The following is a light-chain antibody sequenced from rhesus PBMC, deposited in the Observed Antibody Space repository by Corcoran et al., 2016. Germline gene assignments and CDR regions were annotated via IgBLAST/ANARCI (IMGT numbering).Light chain of an antibody. Sequence: DIQMTQSPSSLSASVGDRVTITCRASENVNNYLHWYQQKPGKAPKLLIYKASNLESGVPSRFSGSAVGTDFTLTISSLQPEDFATYYCQHSYGTPYSFGQGTKVEIK. CDR2: KAS. V-gene: IGKV1-74*01. J-gene: IGKJ2*01. CDR3: QHSYGTPYS. CDR1: ENVNNY.